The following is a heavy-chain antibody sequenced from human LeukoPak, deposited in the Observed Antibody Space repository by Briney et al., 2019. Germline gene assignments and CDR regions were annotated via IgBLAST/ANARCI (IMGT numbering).Heavy chain of an antibody. CDR1: GGSFISDY. J-gene: IGHJ4*02. D-gene: IGHD6-19*01. CDR3: ARHAGQWLAELDY. CDR2: VYYSGST. V-gene: IGHV4-59*01. Sequence: SETLSLTCTVSGGSFISDYWNWIRQPPGKGLEWIGYVYYSGSTNYNPSLKSRVTISVDTSKNQFSLKLSSVTAADTAVYYCARHAGQWLAELDYWGQGTLVTVSS.